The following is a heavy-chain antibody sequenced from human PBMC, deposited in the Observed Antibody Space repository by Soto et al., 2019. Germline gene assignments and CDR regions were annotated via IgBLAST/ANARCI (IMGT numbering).Heavy chain of an antibody. V-gene: IGHV4-61*03. CDR2: IYNSGST. J-gene: IGHJ4*02. D-gene: IGHD3-10*01. Sequence: SETRSRTWTVSGGSVSSGIYYWIWIRQPPGKVLEWIGYIYNSGSTNYNPSLKSRVTISVDTSKNHFSLRMSSVTAADTAVYYCARESDSGSYYFDYWGRGTLVTVSS. CDR1: GGSVSSGIYY. CDR3: ARESDSGSYYFDY.